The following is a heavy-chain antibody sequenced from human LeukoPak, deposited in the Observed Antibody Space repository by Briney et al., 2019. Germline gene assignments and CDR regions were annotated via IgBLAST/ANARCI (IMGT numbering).Heavy chain of an antibody. J-gene: IGHJ3*02. CDR3: TRXMXXGXIDI. CDR1: GDSISSYY. V-gene: IGHV4-59*01. CDR2: IYDSGRT. Sequence: TXTVXGDSISSYYWSWIRQTPGKGLEWIGYIYDSGRTKYNPSLKSRVTISVETSKNEFSLKLSSVAAADTAVYYCTRXMXXGXIDIWGXGTMVSVSS.